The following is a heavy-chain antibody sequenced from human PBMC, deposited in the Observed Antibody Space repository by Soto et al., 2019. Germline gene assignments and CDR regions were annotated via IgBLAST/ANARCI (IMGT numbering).Heavy chain of an antibody. Sequence: GGFLRLSCAASGFTFSDYGRSWVRQAPGKGLEWVSGISGSAGATYYADSVKGRFTISRANSKNTLYLQMNSLRADDTAVYYCAKHKLGWRYQLDCWGQGALVTVSS. CDR2: ISGSAGAT. V-gene: IGHV3-23*01. J-gene: IGHJ4*02. CDR1: GFTFSDYG. D-gene: IGHD6-19*01. CDR3: AKHKLGWRYQLDC.